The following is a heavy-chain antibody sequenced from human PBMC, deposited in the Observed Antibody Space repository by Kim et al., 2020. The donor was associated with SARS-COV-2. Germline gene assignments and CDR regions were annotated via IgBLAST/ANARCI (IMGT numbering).Heavy chain of an antibody. D-gene: IGHD1-26*01. CDR1: GGSISSYY. Sequence: SETLSLTCTVSGGSISSYYWSWIRQPPGKGLEWIGYIYYSGSTNYNPSLKSRVTISVDTSKNQFSLKLSSVTAADTAVCYCAREGAPHYFDYWGQGTLVTVSS. CDR3: AREGAPHYFDY. CDR2: IYYSGST. V-gene: IGHV4-59*01. J-gene: IGHJ4*02.